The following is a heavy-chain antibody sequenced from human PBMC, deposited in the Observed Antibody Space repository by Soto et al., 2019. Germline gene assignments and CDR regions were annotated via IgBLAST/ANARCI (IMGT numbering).Heavy chain of an antibody. V-gene: IGHV1-69*01. CDR2: IIPIFGTA. D-gene: IGHD2-2*01. CDR1: GGTFSSSA. Sequence: QVQLVQSGAEVKKPGSSVKVSCKASGGTFSSSAISWVRQAPGQGLEWMGGIIPIFGTANYAQKFQGRVTITADESTSTAYMELSSLRSEDAAVYYYSRNAHVTPSPRNYYYYGMDVWGQGTTVTVSS. CDR3: SRNAHVTPSPRNYYYYGMDV. J-gene: IGHJ6*02.